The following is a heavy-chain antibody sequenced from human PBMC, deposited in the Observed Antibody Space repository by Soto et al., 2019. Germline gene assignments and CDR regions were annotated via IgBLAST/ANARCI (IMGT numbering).Heavy chain of an antibody. CDR1: GFSFSNYG. CDR3: ARDQGDG. J-gene: IGHJ4*02. V-gene: IGHV3-33*01. Sequence: QVQLVESGGGVVQPGTSLRLSCAASGFSFSNYGMHWVRQAPGKGLEWVAVIWYDGSDKYYADSVKGRFTISRDNSKNTVSLQMNSLRAEDTAVYYCARDQGDGWGQGTLVTVSS. CDR2: IWYDGSDK. D-gene: IGHD2-21*02.